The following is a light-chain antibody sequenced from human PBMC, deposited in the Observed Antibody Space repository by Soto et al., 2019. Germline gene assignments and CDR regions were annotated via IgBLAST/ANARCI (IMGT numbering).Light chain of an antibody. CDR2: GAS. J-gene: IGKJ2*01. V-gene: IGKV3-15*01. CDR3: QQCNSWPPAYT. CDR1: QSVSSN. Sequence: EIVMTQSPATLSVSPGERATLSSRASQSVSSNLAWYQQKPGQTPRLLIYGASTRATGVPARFSGSGSGTEFTLTISSLQSEDFAVYYCQQCNSWPPAYTFGQGTKLEIK.